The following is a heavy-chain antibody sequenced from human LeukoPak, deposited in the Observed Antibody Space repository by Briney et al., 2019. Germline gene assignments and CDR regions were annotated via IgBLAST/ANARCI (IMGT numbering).Heavy chain of an antibody. V-gene: IGHV4-61*02. Sequence: PSETLSLTCTVSGGSISSGSYYWSWIRQPAGKGLEWIGRFYTSGSTNYNPSLKSRVTISVDTSKNQFSLKLSSVTAADTAVYYCARGGYDILTGYYLDYWGQGTLVTVSS. CDR1: GGSISSGSYY. D-gene: IGHD3-9*01. J-gene: IGHJ4*02. CDR3: ARGGYDILTGYYLDY. CDR2: FYTSGST.